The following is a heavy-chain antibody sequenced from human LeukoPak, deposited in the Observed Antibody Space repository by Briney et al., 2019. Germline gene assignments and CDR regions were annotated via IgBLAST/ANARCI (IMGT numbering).Heavy chain of an antibody. D-gene: IGHD1-26*01. V-gene: IGHV3-23*01. Sequence: GGSLRLSCAASGFTFSSYAMNWVRQAPGKGLEWVSAISGTGDTTYYADSVKGRFTISRDNSKNTLYLQMNSLRAEDTAVYYCAKKMGSGTYSAFDIWGQGTMVTVSS. CDR1: GFTFSSYA. CDR2: ISGTGDTT. J-gene: IGHJ3*02. CDR3: AKKMGSGTYSAFDI.